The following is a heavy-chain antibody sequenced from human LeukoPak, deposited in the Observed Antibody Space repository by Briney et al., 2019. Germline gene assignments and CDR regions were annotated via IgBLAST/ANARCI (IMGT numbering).Heavy chain of an antibody. V-gene: IGHV4-38-2*02. J-gene: IGHJ4*02. Sequence: SETLSLTCTVSGYSISSGYYWGWIRQPPGKGLEWIGYIYHSGSTKYNPSLKSRVTISVDTSKNQFSLKLSSVTAADTAVYYCARDGYSGNDGLWGQGSLVTVSS. CDR3: ARDGYSGNDGL. CDR2: IYHSGST. CDR1: GYSISSGYY. D-gene: IGHD5-12*01.